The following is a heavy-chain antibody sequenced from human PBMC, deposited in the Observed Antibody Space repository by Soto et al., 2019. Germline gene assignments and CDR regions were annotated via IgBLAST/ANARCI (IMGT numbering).Heavy chain of an antibody. V-gene: IGHV1-46*03. CDR1: GYTFTSYY. J-gene: IGHJ3*02. Sequence: ASVKVSCKASGYTFTSYYMHWVRRAPGQGLEWMGIINPSGGSTSYAQKFQGRVTMTRDTSTSTVYMELSSLRSEDTAVYYCARGKYGGRMSGAFDIWGQGTMVTVSS. D-gene: IGHD4-17*01. CDR3: ARGKYGGRMSGAFDI. CDR2: INPSGGST.